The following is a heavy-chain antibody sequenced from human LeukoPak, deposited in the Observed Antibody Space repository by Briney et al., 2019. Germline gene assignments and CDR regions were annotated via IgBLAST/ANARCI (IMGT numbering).Heavy chain of an antibody. CDR2: INPNSGGT. V-gene: IGHV1-2*02. J-gene: IGHJ6*02. CDR1: GYTLTGYY. CDR3: ARDFGVSGYSYGSVYYGMDV. D-gene: IGHD5-18*01. Sequence: GASVKVSCKASGYTLTGYYMHWVRQAPGQGLEWMGWINPNSGGTNYAQKFQGRVTMTRDTSISTAYMELSRLRSDDTAVYYCARDFGVSGYSYGSVYYGMDVWGQGTTVTVSS.